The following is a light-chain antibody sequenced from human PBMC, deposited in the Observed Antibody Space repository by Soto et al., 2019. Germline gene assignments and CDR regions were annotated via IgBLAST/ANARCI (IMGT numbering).Light chain of an antibody. CDR2: GAY. CDR1: QSVSSN. Sequence: EIVMTQSPATLSVSPGERATLSCRASQSVSSNLAWYQQKPGQAPRLLFYGAYTRPTGIPTRFSGSGSGTEFTPTISSLQSEDFAVYYCQQYNNWPLWTFGQGTKVDIK. CDR3: QQYNNWPLWT. J-gene: IGKJ1*01. V-gene: IGKV3-15*01.